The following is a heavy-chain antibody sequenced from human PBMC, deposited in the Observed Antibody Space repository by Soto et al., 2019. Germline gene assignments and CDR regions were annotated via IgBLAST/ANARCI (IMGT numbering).Heavy chain of an antibody. CDR3: AKGAEGYYGMDV. V-gene: IGHV3-43*01. J-gene: IGHJ6*02. CDR2: ISWDGGST. CDR1: GFTFDDYT. Sequence: GGSLRLSCAASGFTFDDYTMHWVRQAPGKGLEWVSLISWDGGSTYYADSVKGRFTISRDNSKNSLYLQMNSLRTEDTALYYCAKGAEGYYGMDVWGQGTTVTVSS.